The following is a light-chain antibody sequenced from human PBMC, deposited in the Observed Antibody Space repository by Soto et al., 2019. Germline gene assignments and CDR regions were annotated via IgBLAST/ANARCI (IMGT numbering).Light chain of an antibody. CDR2: DVS. CDR1: ESVTDY. V-gene: IGKV3-11*01. CDR3: QQFSSYPLT. Sequence: EIVLTQSPATLSLSPGERGTLSCRASESVTDYLAWYQQKPGQAPRLLVYDVSNRAAGIPTRFSGGGSGTDFTLTISRLEPEDFAVYYCQQFSSYPLTFGGGTKVDIK. J-gene: IGKJ4*01.